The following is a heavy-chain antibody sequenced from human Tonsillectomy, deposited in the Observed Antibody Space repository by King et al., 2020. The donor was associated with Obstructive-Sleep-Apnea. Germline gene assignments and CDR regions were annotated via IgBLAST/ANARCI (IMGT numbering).Heavy chain of an antibody. CDR1: GFSPSNATVS. CDR3: TRWTYYDFWSGYYRNYGMDV. CDR2: IFSNDQE. Sequence: QVTLKESGPVLVKPTETLTLTCTVSGFSPSNATVSVSWIRQPPGKALEWLAHIFSNDQESYSISLKSRLTISKDTSKSQVVLTMTNMDPVDTGIYYCTRWTYYDFWSGYYRNYGMDVWGQGTTVTVSS. D-gene: IGHD3-3*01. J-gene: IGHJ6*02. V-gene: IGHV2-26*01.